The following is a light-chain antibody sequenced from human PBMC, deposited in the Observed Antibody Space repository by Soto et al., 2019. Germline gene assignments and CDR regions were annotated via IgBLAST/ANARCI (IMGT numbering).Light chain of an antibody. J-gene: IGLJ1*01. V-gene: IGLV2-14*01. Sequence: ALTEPASVSGSPGQSITISCAGTSSDVGGYTYVSWYQQHPGKAPKLMIYDVSNRPSGVSNRFSGSKSGNTASLTISGLQAEDEADYYCTSYTSSSTPYVFGGGTKVTVL. CDR3: TSYTSSSTPYV. CDR2: DVS. CDR1: SSDVGGYTY.